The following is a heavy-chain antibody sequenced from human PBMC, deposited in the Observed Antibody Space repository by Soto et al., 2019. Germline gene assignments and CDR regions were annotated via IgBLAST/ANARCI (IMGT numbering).Heavy chain of an antibody. CDR2: IDTDGTSA. CDR1: GFTFNNYW. J-gene: IGHJ5*02. D-gene: IGHD2-2*01. CDR3: ARDTPTTWFAP. Sequence: GGSLRLSCAASGFTFNNYWMHWVRQAPGKGLVWVSRIDTDGTSAVYADSVKGRLTISRDNAKNTLYLQMNSLRAEDTAVYYCARDTPTTWFAPWGQGTLLPISS. V-gene: IGHV3-74*01.